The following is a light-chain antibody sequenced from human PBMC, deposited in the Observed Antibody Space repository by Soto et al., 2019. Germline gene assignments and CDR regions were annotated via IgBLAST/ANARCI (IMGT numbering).Light chain of an antibody. CDR2: TAS. CDR1: QDMNTY. J-gene: IGKJ4*01. V-gene: IGKV1-39*01. CDR3: QQSDSTPLT. Sequence: DIQMTQSPSSLSASVGDRVTITCRASQDMNTYIAWYQQKPGKAPKLLITTASTLQSGVPSRFSGGGSATDFTLTISRLQPEDFATYYCQQSDSTPLTFGGGTKVDIK.